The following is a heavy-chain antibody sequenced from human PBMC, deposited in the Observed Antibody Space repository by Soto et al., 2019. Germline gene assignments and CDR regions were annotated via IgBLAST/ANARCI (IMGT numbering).Heavy chain of an antibody. CDR1: GIILSDTW. J-gene: IGHJ4*02. CDR2: LESTESGGAT. CDR3: VAERHVTPYYSEN. Sequence: EARLVESGGGLVRAGGSLRLSCAASGIILSDTWMNWVRQAPGKGLEWVARLESTESGGATDFASTVKGRFTISRDDSKNTLSLHMTRLEPEDTALYYCVAERHVTPYYSENWGRGALVTVSS. D-gene: IGHD1-26*01. V-gene: IGHV3-15*04.